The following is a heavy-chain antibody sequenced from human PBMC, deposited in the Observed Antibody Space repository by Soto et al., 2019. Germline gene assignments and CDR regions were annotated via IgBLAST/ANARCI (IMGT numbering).Heavy chain of an antibody. CDR2: INPSGST. J-gene: IGHJ2*01. V-gene: IGHV4-34*01. Sequence: QVQLQQWGAGLLKPSETLSLTCAVYGGSFSGYYWSWIRQPPGKGLEWIGEINPSGSTTYSPSLKSRVTISVATSKNQFSLKLSSVTAADTAVYYCVREGIYCVSTICYGGFFELWGRGTLVTVSS. CDR3: VREGIYCVSTICYGGFFEL. CDR1: GGSFSGYY. D-gene: IGHD2-2*01.